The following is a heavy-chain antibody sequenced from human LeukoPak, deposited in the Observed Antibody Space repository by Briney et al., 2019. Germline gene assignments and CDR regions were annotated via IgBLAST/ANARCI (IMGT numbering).Heavy chain of an antibody. V-gene: IGHV5-51*01. D-gene: IGHD2-2*01. J-gene: IGHJ4*01. CDR1: EYTFTNYW. CDR2: IYLRDSDA. Sequence: GESLKISCKVAEYTFTNYWIGWVRKMPGKGLEWVGIIYLRDSDARYRPSFQDQVTISADKSTRTAYLQWSSLKASDSAMYYCATTLTNYCSSTSCYADHWGQGTLVTVSS. CDR3: ATTLTNYCSSTSCYADH.